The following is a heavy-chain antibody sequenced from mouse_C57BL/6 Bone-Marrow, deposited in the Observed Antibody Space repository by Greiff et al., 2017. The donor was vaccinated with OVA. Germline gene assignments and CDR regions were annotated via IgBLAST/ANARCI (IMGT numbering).Heavy chain of an antibody. CDR1: GYTFTTYP. J-gene: IGHJ2*01. V-gene: IGHV1-47*01. CDR2: FHPYNDDT. Sequence: VQLQQSGAELVKPGASVKMSCKASGYTFTTYPIEWMKQNHGKSLEWIGNFHPYNDDTKYNEKFKGKATLTVEKSSSTVYMEHSRLADDDSTVYYCARMRDDYNYFDYWGQGTTLTVSS. D-gene: IGHD2-4*01. CDR3: ARMRDDYNYFDY.